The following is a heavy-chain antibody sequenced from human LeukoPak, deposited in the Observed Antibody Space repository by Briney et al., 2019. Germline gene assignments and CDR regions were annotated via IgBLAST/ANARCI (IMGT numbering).Heavy chain of an antibody. J-gene: IGHJ6*02. CDR1: GFTFSSYS. V-gene: IGHV3-48*01. Sequence: GGSLRLSCAASGFTFSSYSMNWVRQAPGKGLEWVSYISSSSSTIYYADSVKGRFTISRDNAKNSLYLQMNSLRAEDTAVYYCARLLDYYYYGMDVWGQGTTVTVSS. D-gene: IGHD2-8*02. CDR3: ARLLDYYYYGMDV. CDR2: ISSSSSTI.